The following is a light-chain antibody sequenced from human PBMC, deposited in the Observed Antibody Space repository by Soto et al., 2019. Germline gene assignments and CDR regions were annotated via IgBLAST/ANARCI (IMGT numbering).Light chain of an antibody. V-gene: IGLV6-57*04. CDR1: SGSIGSNS. CDR2: EDD. J-gene: IGLJ2*01. CDR3: QSYDTHTVV. Sequence: NFMLTQPHSVSESPGKTVTISCTRSSGSIGSNSVQWYQQRPGSAPTTVIYEDDQRPSGVPNRFAGSIDRSSNSASLTISGLQTEDEADYYCQSYDTHTVVFGGGTTVTVL.